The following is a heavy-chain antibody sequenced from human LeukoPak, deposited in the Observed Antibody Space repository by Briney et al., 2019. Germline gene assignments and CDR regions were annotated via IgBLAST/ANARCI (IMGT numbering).Heavy chain of an antibody. Sequence: GGSLRLSCAASGFTFSSYWMSWVRQAPGKGLEWVANIKQDGSEKYYVDSVKGRFTISRGNAKNSLYLQMNSLRAEDTAVYYCARDPYCSGGSCYLDYWGQGTLVTVSS. J-gene: IGHJ4*02. V-gene: IGHV3-7*01. CDR1: GFTFSSYW. CDR3: ARDPYCSGGSCYLDY. CDR2: IKQDGSEK. D-gene: IGHD2-15*01.